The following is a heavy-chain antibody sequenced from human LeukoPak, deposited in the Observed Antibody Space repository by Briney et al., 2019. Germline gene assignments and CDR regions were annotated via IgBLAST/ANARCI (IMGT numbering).Heavy chain of an antibody. Sequence: GGSLRLSCAASGFTFSSYWMSWVRQAPGKGLEWVANIKQDGSEKYYVDSVKGRFTISRDNAKNSLYLQMNSLRAEDTAVYYCARDGAYYDILTGYYVEYYFDYWGQGTLVTVSS. V-gene: IGHV3-7*01. J-gene: IGHJ4*02. CDR3: ARDGAYYDILTGYYVEYYFDY. CDR2: IKQDGSEK. D-gene: IGHD3-9*01. CDR1: GFTFSSYW.